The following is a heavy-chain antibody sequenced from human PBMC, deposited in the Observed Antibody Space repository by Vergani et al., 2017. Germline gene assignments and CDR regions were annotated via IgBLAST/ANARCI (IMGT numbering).Heavy chain of an antibody. CDR3: ARDMGLEMATIKDYYYYYMDV. CDR1: GYTFTSYG. CDR2: IIPIFGTA. Sequence: QVQLVQSGAEVKKPGASVKVSCKASGYTFTSYGISWVRQAPGQGLEWMGGIIPIFGTANYAQKFQGRVTITADESTSTAYMELSSLRSEDTAVYYCARDMGLEMATIKDYYYYYMDVWGKGTTVTVSS. V-gene: IGHV1-69*13. J-gene: IGHJ6*03. D-gene: IGHD5-24*01.